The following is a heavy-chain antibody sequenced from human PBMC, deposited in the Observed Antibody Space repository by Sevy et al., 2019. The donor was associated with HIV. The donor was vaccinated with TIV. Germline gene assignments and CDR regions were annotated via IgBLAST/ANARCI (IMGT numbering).Heavy chain of an antibody. J-gene: IGHJ4*02. CDR1: GGTFSSYA. CDR3: ARDSRRDDYVPYY. CDR2: IIPIFGTA. D-gene: IGHD4-17*01. V-gene: IGHV1-69*13. Sequence: ASVKVSCKACGGTFSSYAISWVRQAPGQGLEWMGGIIPIFGTANYAQKFQGRVTITADESTSTAYMELSSLRSEDTAVYYCARDSRRDDYVPYYWGQGTLVTVSS.